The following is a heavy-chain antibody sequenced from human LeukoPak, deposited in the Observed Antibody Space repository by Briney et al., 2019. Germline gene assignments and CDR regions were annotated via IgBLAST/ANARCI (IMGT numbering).Heavy chain of an antibody. J-gene: IGHJ4*02. CDR1: GGSISSHY. CDR3: ATSIAAAGSFDY. Sequence: PSETLSLTCTVSGGSISSHYWSWIRQPPGKGLEWIGYIYYSGSTNYNPSLKSRVTISVDTSKNQFSLKLSSVTAADTAVYYCATSIAAAGSFDYWGQGPLVTVSS. D-gene: IGHD6-13*01. CDR2: IYYSGST. V-gene: IGHV4-59*11.